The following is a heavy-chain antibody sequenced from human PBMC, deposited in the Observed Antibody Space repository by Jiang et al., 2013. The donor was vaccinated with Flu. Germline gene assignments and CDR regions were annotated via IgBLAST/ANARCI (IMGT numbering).Heavy chain of an antibody. V-gene: IGHV1-18*01. CDR3: AAYYYHTSGYDY. Sequence: WISTSNGNTNFPPDFQGRVTLTTDTSTGTAYMEMGSLTLDDTAVYYCAAYYYHTSGYDYWGQGTLVTVSS. CDR2: ISTSNGNT. D-gene: IGHD3-22*01. J-gene: IGHJ4*02.